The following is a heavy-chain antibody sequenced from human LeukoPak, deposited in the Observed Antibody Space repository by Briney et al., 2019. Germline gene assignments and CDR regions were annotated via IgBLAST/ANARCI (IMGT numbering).Heavy chain of an antibody. V-gene: IGHV4-59*01. J-gene: IGHJ4*02. CDR1: GGSISSYF. D-gene: IGHD4-23*01. Sequence: SETLSLTCTVSGGSISSYFWIWIRQPPGKGLEWIGYIYYSGSTNYNPSLKSRVTISVDTSKNQFSLKLSSVTAADTAVYYCARTTSYGGHDYWGQGTLVTVSS. CDR3: ARTTSYGGHDY. CDR2: IYYSGST.